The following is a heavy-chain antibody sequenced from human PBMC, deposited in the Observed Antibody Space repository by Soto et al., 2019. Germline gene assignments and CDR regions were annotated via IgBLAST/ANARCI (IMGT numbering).Heavy chain of an antibody. J-gene: IGHJ4*02. V-gene: IGHV4-61*01. CDR2: IYYSGST. D-gene: IGHD5-18*01. CDR3: ARTVGYSYLYYFDY. Sequence: PSETLSLTCTVSGGSVSSGSYYWSWIRQPPGKGLEWIGYIYYSGSTNYNPSLKSRVTISVDTSENQFSLKLSSETAADTAVYYCARTVGYSYLYYFDYWGQGTLVTVSS. CDR1: GGSVSSGSYY.